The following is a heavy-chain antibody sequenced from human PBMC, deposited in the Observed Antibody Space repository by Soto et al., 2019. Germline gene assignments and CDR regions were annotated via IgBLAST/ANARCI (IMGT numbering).Heavy chain of an antibody. CDR2: IYYSGST. D-gene: IGHD3-3*01. V-gene: IGHV4-59*01. CDR3: ASTYYDFWSGYQAPRGFDY. CDR1: GGSISSYY. J-gene: IGHJ4*02. Sequence: PSETLSLTCTVSGGSISSYYWSWIRQPPGKGLEWIGYIYYSGSTNYNPSLKSRVTISVDTSKNQFSLKLSSVTAADTAVYYCASTYYDFWSGYQAPRGFDYWGQGTLVTVSS.